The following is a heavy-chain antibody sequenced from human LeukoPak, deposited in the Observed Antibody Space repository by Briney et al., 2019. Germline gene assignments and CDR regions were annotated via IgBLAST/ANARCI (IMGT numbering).Heavy chain of an antibody. CDR3: ARCADILTYMDV. V-gene: IGHV1-18*01. CDR1: GYTFTSYG. Sequence: ASVKVSCKASGYTFTSYGISWVRQAPGRGHEWMGWISAYNGNTSYAQKLQGRVTMTTDTSTSTAYMELRSLRSDDTAVYYCARCADILTYMDVWGKGTTVTVSS. J-gene: IGHJ6*03. D-gene: IGHD3-9*01. CDR2: ISAYNGNT.